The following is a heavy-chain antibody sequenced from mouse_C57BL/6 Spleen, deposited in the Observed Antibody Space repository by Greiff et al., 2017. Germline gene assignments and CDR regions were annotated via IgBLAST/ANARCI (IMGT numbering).Heavy chain of an antibody. D-gene: IGHD1-1*01. J-gene: IGHJ2*01. CDR3: ARVTTVVTYFDY. CDR1: GYTFTDYN. V-gene: IGHV1-22*01. Sequence: VQLQQSGPELVKPGASVKMSCKASGYTFTDYNMHWVKQSHGKSLEWIGYINPNNGGTSYNRKFQGKATLTVNKSSSTAYMELRSLTSEDSAVYYCARVTTVVTYFDYWGQGTTLTVSS. CDR2: INPNNGGT.